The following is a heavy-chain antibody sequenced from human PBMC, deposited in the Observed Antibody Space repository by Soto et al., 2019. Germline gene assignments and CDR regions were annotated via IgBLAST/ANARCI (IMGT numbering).Heavy chain of an antibody. J-gene: IGHJ6*02. D-gene: IGHD2-2*01. CDR2: ISDDGDST. CDR3: AKSLSTAVNYGLDV. CDR1: GVTFSDNA. V-gene: IGHV3-23*01. Sequence: EVQLLESGGGLVQPGGSLRLSCGASGVTFSDNAMTWVRQAPGKGLEWVSSISDDGDSTYYADSVKGRFAVSRDKSKNTLFLHMNSLGAEDTAVYYCAKSLSTAVNYGLDVWGQGTSVTVSS.